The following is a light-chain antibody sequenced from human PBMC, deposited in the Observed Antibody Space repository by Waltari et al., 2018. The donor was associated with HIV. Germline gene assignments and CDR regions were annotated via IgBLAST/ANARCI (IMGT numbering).Light chain of an antibody. CDR1: RRDVGAYDY. Sequence: SALTPPPSASGSVGQSVPISCTGTRRDVGAYDYVPWYQQHPGKAPKVIIYEVNKRPSGVPHRFSGSKSGNTASLTVAGLQADDEADYFCSSYGGTDTYVFGSGTKVSVL. V-gene: IGLV2-8*01. CDR2: EVN. J-gene: IGLJ1*01. CDR3: SSYGGTDTYV.